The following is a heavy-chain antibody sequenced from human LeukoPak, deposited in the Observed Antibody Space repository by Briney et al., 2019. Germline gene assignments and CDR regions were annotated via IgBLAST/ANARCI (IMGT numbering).Heavy chain of an antibody. J-gene: IGHJ4*02. Sequence: PSETLSLTCAVSGYSITSGYYWGWIRQPPGKGLEWIGSIYHSGSTFYNPSLKSRVTISINTSKNQFSLKLSSVTAADTAVYYCASQPYYDSSGYYFYWDQGTLVTVSS. D-gene: IGHD3-22*01. CDR3: ASQPYYDSSGYYFY. CDR1: GYSITSGYY. CDR2: IYHSGST. V-gene: IGHV4-38-2*01.